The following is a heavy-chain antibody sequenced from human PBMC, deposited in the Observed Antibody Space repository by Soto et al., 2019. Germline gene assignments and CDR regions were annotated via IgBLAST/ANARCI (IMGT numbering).Heavy chain of an antibody. CDR1: GGTFSSHG. Sequence: QVQLVQSGAEVKKPGSSVKVSCKASGGTFSSHGISWVRQAPGQGLEWMGGIIPIFGTANYAQKFQGRVTLIADDSTSTAYMELSSLRSEDTAVYYCARPGGRGAYYNGMDVWGQGTTVTVSS. V-gene: IGHV1-69*12. CDR3: ARPGGRGAYYNGMDV. CDR2: IIPIFGTA. J-gene: IGHJ6*02. D-gene: IGHD1-26*01.